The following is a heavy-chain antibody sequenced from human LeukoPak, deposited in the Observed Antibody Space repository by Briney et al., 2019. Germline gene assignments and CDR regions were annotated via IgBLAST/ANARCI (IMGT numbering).Heavy chain of an antibody. CDR1: GFTFSDSC. J-gene: IGHJ5*01. V-gene: IGHV3-11*01. Sequence: GGSLRLSCAVSGFTFSDSCMSWIRQAPGKGLDWLACISSSSHVIYYADSVKGRFTISRDNAKNSLYLQLNSLRAEDTAVYYCARTGRNNYFDSWGQGTLVTVSS. CDR2: ISSSSHVI. CDR3: ARTGRNNYFDS.